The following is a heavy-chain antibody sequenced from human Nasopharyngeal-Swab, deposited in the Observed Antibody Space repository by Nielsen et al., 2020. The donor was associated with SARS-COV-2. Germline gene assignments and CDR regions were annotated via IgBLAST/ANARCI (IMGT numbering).Heavy chain of an antibody. CDR3: ARDYWWSFDY. Sequence: GSSLKISCAASGFTFSYYWMNWLRPAPGKGLEWVAIIKPDGSEKYYVDSVKGRFNISRDNAKNSLYLQMNSLRAEDTAVYYCARDYWWSFDYWGQGTLVTVSS. CDR2: IKPDGSEK. D-gene: IGHD2-15*01. V-gene: IGHV3-7*03. CDR1: GFTFSYYW. J-gene: IGHJ4*02.